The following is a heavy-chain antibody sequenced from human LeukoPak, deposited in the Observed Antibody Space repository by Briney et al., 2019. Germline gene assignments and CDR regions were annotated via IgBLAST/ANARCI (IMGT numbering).Heavy chain of an antibody. V-gene: IGHV1-18*01. J-gene: IGHJ5*02. CDR3: ARVIVVVPAAPGGSNWFDP. CDR1: GYTFTSYG. Sequence: ASVKVSCKASGYTFTSYGISWVRQAPGQGLEWMGWISAYNGNTNYVQKLQGRVTMTTDTSTSTAYMELRSLRSDDTAVYYCARVIVVVPAAPGGSNWFDPWGQGTLVTVSS. CDR2: ISAYNGNT. D-gene: IGHD2-2*01.